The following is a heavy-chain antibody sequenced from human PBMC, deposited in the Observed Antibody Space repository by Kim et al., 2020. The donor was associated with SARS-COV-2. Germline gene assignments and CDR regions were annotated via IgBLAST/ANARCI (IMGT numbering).Heavy chain of an antibody. CDR1: GFTFEEYT. V-gene: IGHV3-9*01. CDR3: AKESRSSWLHLDL. CDR2: VKWSGDAI. J-gene: IGHJ2*01. Sequence: GGSLRLSCVASGFTFEEYTMHWVRQVPGKGLEWVSGVKWSGDAIDYADSVKGRFTISKDNAKNSLYLQMNSLTTEDTAFYYCAKESRSSWLHLDLWGRGTLVTVSA. D-gene: IGHD6-13*01.